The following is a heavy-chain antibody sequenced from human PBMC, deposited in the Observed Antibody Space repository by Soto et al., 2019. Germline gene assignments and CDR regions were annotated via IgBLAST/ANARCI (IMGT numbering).Heavy chain of an antibody. J-gene: IGHJ3*02. CDR1: GGSIISYC. CDR2: IYYSGST. D-gene: IGHD3-22*01. CDR3: ARDQSDHYYDSSGPNFDI. Sequence: PSETLSLTCTVSGGSIISYCWSWIRQHPGKGLEWIGYIYYSGSTYYNPSLKSRVTISVDTSKNQYSLKLSSVTAADTAVYYCARDQSDHYYDSSGPNFDIWGKGTMVTVSS. V-gene: IGHV4-59*06.